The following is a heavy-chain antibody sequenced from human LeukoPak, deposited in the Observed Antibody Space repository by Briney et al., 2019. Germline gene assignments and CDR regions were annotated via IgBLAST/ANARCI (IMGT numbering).Heavy chain of an antibody. CDR2: IYHSGST. CDR3: ARTVLLWFGERGPTNWFDP. D-gene: IGHD3-10*01. Sequence: SETLSLTCAVSGGSISSGGYSWSWIRQPPGKGLEWIEYIYHSGSTYYNPSLKSRVTISVDRSKNQFSLKLSSVTAADTAVYYCARTVLLWFGERGPTNWFDPWGQGALVTVSS. CDR1: GGSISSGGYS. V-gene: IGHV4-30-2*01. J-gene: IGHJ5*02.